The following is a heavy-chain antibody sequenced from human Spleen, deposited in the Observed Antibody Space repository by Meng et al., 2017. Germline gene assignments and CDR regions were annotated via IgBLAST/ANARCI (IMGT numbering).Heavy chain of an antibody. J-gene: IGHJ6*02. CDR1: GGSFSGYY. CDR3: ARDSSPRNYYYYGVDV. D-gene: IGHD6-13*01. Sequence: SETLSLTCAVYGGSFSGYYWSWIRQPPGKGLEWIGEIFHSGTTNYNPSLKSRITILVDMSKNQFSLRLNSVTAADTAVYYCARDSSPRNYYYYGVDVWGQGTTVTVSS. V-gene: IGHV4-34*12. CDR2: IFHSGTT.